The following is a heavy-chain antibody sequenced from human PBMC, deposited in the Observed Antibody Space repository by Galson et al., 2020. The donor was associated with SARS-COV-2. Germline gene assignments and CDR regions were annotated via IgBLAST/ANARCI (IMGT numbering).Heavy chain of an antibody. J-gene: IGHJ6*02. D-gene: IGHD5-18*01. V-gene: IGHV3-33*06. CDR2: IWYDGSNK. CDR1: GFTFSSYG. Sequence: GESLKISCAASGFTFSSYGMHWLRQAPGKGLEWVAVIWYDGSNKYYADPVKGRFTISRDNSKNTLYLQMNSLRAEDTAVYYCAKDGGYSYGSDYYYYGMDVWGQGTTVTVSS. CDR3: AKDGGYSYGSDYYYYGMDV.